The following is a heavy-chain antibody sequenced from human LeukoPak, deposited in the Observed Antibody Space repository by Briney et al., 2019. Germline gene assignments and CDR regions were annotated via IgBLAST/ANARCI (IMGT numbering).Heavy chain of an antibody. V-gene: IGHV3-7*01. CDR3: ARDGRDGYIDY. CDR1: GFTFSSYW. D-gene: IGHD5-24*01. Sequence: GGSLRLSCAASGFTFSSYWMSWVRQAPGKGLEWVANTNEDGSKKYYVHSVKGRFTISRDNAKNSLYLQMNSLRAEDTAVYYCARDGRDGYIDYWGQGTLVTVSS. J-gene: IGHJ4*02. CDR2: TNEDGSKK.